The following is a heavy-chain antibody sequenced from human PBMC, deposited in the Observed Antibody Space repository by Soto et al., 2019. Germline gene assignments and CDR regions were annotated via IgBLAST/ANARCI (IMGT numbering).Heavy chain of an antibody. Sequence: GGSLRLSCAASGFTFSSYGMHWVRQAPGKGLEWVAVIWYDGSNKYYADSVKGRFTISRDNSKNTLYLQMNSLGAEDTAVYYCARDLHDYIWGSYRGFDYWGQGTLVTVSS. CDR2: IWYDGSNK. V-gene: IGHV3-33*01. CDR1: GFTFSSYG. CDR3: ARDLHDYIWGSYRGFDY. D-gene: IGHD3-16*02. J-gene: IGHJ4*02.